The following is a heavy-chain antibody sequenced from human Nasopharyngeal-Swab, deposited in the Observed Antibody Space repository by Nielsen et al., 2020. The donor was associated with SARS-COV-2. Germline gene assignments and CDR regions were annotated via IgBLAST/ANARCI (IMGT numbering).Heavy chain of an antibody. Sequence: GEFLKISCAASGFTFSSYNMNWVRQAPGKGLEWVSYISSSSSTIYYADSVKGRFTISRDNAKNSLYLQMNSLRAEDTAVYYCARDNGAVTIFGVVMGMGWFDPWGQGTLVTVSS. CDR1: GFTFSSYN. V-gene: IGHV3-48*01. CDR3: ARDNGAVTIFGVVMGMGWFDP. CDR2: ISSSSSTI. J-gene: IGHJ5*02. D-gene: IGHD3-3*01.